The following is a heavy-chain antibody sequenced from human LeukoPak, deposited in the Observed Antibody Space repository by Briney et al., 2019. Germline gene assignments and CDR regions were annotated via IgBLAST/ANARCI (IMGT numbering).Heavy chain of an antibody. V-gene: IGHV3-15*01. J-gene: IGHJ4*02. Sequence: GGSLRLSCAASGFTFSNAWMSWVRQAPGKGLESDGRIKSKTDGGTTDYAAPVKGRFTISRDDSKNTLYLQMNSLKTEDTAVYYCTTGSVGATIYYFDYWGQGTLVTVSS. CDR1: GFTFSNAW. CDR2: IKSKTDGGTT. CDR3: TTGSVGATIYYFDY. D-gene: IGHD1-26*01.